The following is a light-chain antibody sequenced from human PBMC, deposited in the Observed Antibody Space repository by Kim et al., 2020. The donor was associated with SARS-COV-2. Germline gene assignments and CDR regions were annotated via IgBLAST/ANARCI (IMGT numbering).Light chain of an antibody. CDR3: AAWDDSLSGWV. CDR1: SSNIGPNY. Sequence: QSVLTQPPSASGTPGQRVTVTCSGNSSNIGPNYVYWYQHFPGTAPKLLIFRNYQRPSGVPDRFSGSKSGTSASLATIGLRFEDEADYHCAAWDDSLSGWVFGGGTKVTVL. V-gene: IGLV1-47*01. J-gene: IGLJ3*02. CDR2: RNY.